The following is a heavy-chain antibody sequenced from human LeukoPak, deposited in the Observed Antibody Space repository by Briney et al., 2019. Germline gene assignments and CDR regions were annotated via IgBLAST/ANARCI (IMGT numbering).Heavy chain of an antibody. CDR1: GFTFSSYT. CDR2: ITGTGGST. D-gene: IGHD2-2*01. CDR3: TKDALISYRGAWSQSDY. J-gene: IGHJ4*02. V-gene: IGHV3-23*01. Sequence: GGSLRLSCVASGFTFSSYTMSWVRQAPGKGLEWVSGITGTGGSTYYADSVKGRVTISRDNSKNTLYLQMNRLRAEDTAIYYCTKDALISYRGAWSQSDYWGQGTLVTVSS.